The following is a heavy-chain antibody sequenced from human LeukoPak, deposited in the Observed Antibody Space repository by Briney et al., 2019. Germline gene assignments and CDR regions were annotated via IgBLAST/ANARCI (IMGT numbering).Heavy chain of an antibody. D-gene: IGHD2-2*01. J-gene: IGHJ4*02. Sequence: GESLKISCKGSGYSFTTHWIGWVRQMPGKGLEWMGIIYPGDSDTRYSPSFQGQVTISADKSISTAYLQWSSLKASDTAMYYCARGNRLGYCSSTTCSFDYWGQGTLVTVSS. V-gene: IGHV5-51*01. CDR2: IYPGDSDT. CDR3: ARGNRLGYCSSTTCSFDY. CDR1: GYSFTTHW.